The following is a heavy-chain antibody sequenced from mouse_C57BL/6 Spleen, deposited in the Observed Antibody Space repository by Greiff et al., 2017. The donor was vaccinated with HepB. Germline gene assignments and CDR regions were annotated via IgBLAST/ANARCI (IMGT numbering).Heavy chain of an antibody. Sequence: QVQLQQSGPELVKPGASVKLSCKASGYTFTSYDINWVKQRPGQGLEWIGWIYPRDGSTKYNEKFKGKATLTVDTSSSTAYMELHSLTSEDSAVYFCARGITGVYWYFDVWGTGTTVTVSS. V-gene: IGHV1-85*01. CDR2: IYPRDGST. D-gene: IGHD4-1*01. CDR1: GYTFTSYD. J-gene: IGHJ1*03. CDR3: ARGITGVYWYFDV.